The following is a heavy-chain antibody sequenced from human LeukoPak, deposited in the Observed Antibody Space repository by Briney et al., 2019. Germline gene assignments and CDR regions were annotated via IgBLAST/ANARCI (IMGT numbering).Heavy chain of an antibody. CDR3: ARDRAARPYNWFDP. Sequence: SETLSLTCTVSGGSISSYYWSWIRQPAGKGLEWIGRIYTCGSTNYNPSLKSRATMSVDTPKNQFSLKLSSVTAADTAVYYCARDRAARPYNWFDPWGQGTLVTVSS. CDR1: GGSISSYY. D-gene: IGHD6-6*01. V-gene: IGHV4-4*07. CDR2: IYTCGST. J-gene: IGHJ5*02.